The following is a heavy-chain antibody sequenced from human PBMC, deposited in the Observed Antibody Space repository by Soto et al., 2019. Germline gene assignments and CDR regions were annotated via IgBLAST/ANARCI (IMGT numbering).Heavy chain of an antibody. CDR3: ARGGGSYWEATFVDY. V-gene: IGHV3-30-3*01. D-gene: IGHD1-26*01. Sequence: GGSLRLSCAASGFTFSSYAMHWVRQAPGKGLEWVAVISYDGSNKYYADSVKGRFTISRDNSKNTLYLQMNSLRAEDTAVYYCARGGGSYWEATFVDYWGQGTLVTVSS. CDR1: GFTFSSYA. J-gene: IGHJ4*02. CDR2: ISYDGSNK.